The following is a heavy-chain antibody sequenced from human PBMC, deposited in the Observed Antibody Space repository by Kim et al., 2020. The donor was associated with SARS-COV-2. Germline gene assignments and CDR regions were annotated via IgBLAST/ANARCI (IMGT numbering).Heavy chain of an antibody. CDR1: GFTFSSYW. Sequence: GGSLRLSCAASGFTFSSYWMHWVRQAPGKGLVWVSRINSDGSSTSYADSVKGRFTISRDNAKNTLYLQMNSLRAEDTAVYYCARGKASDDAFDIWGQGTMVTVSS. J-gene: IGHJ3*02. V-gene: IGHV3-74*01. CDR2: INSDGSST. CDR3: ARGKASDDAFDI. D-gene: IGHD2-21*01.